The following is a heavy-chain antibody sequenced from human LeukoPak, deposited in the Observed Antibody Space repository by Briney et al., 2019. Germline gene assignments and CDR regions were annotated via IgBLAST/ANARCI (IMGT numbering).Heavy chain of an antibody. CDR2: INHSGST. CDR1: GGSFSGYY. J-gene: IGHJ3*02. D-gene: IGHD2-2*01. V-gene: IGHV4-34*01. CDR3: ARGPHTYCSSTSCYVGIGAIFGMVIIGGAFDI. Sequence: SETLSLTCAVYGGSFSGYYWSWIRQPPGKGLEWIGEINHSGSTNYNLSLKSRVTISVDTSKNQFSLKLSSVTAADTAVYYCARGPHTYCSSTSCYVGIGAIFGMVIIGGAFDIWGQGTMVTVSS.